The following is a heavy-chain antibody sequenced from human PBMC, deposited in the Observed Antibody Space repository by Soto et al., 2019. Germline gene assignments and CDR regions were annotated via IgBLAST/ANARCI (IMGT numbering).Heavy chain of an antibody. D-gene: IGHD3-10*01. J-gene: IGHJ5*02. V-gene: IGHV1-18*01. Sequence: QVQLVQSGAEVKKPGASVEVSCKASGYTFTSYGISWVRQAPGQGLEWMGWISAYNGNTNYAQKLQGRVTMTTDTSTSTAYMELRSLRSDDTAVYYCARDQNYYGSGSYYWFDPWGQGTLVTVSS. CDR3: ARDQNYYGSGSYYWFDP. CDR2: ISAYNGNT. CDR1: GYTFTSYG.